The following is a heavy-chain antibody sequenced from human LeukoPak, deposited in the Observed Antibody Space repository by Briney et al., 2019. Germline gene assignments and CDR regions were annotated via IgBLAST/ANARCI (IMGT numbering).Heavy chain of an antibody. V-gene: IGHV3-48*04. CDR3: ARLYCSSTSCYPLGDY. CDR2: ITSSSSTI. CDR1: GFTFTSYT. Sequence: PGGSLRLSCAASGFTFTSYTMNWVRQAPGKGLEWVSYITSSSSTIYYADSVKGRFAISRDNAKNSLYLQINSLRAEDTAFYYCARLYCSSTSCYPLGDYWGQGTLVTVSS. D-gene: IGHD2-2*01. J-gene: IGHJ4*02.